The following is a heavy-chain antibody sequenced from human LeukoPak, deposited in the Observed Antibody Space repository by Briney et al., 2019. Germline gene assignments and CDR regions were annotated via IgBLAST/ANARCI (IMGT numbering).Heavy chain of an antibody. D-gene: IGHD2-2*01. J-gene: IGHJ4*02. V-gene: IGHV3-7*03. CDR3: ARRPAPCGLDY. CDR2: IERDGSDK. Sequence: GGSLRLSCAASGFTFSGYWMSWVRQAPGKGLEWVANIERDGSDKYYVNSVKGRFTISRDNTKNTLYLQMNSLRAEDTAFYYCARRPAPCGLDYWGQGTLVTVSS. CDR1: GFTFSGYW.